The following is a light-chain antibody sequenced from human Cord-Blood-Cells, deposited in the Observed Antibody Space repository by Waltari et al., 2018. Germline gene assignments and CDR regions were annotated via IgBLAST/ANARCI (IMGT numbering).Light chain of an antibody. CDR2: DVS. CDR1: SSDVGGYNY. V-gene: IGLV2-14*01. J-gene: IGLJ2*01. CDR3: SSYTSSSTV. Sequence: QYALTQPASVSGSPGQSITIPCTGTSSDVGGYNYVSWYQQPPGHAPKLMIYDVSNRPSGFSNRFSGSKSGNTASRTISGLQSEDEADYYCSSYTSSSTVFGGGTKLTVL.